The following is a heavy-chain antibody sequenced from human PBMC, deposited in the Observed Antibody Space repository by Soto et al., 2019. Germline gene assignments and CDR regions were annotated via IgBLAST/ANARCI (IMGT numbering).Heavy chain of an antibody. V-gene: IGHV3-53*01. CDR1: GLTVSHNY. CDR2: LYTEGTT. J-gene: IGHJ6*02. CDR3: VRPRPSGENYGMDV. Sequence: PSETLSLSCVASGLTVSHNYMAWVRQAPEMGLEWVSILYTEGTTYYADSVKGRFTISRDSSKNTLFLQMDSLRAEDTAVYYCVRPRPSGENYGMDVWGQGTTVTVSS. D-gene: IGHD3-16*01.